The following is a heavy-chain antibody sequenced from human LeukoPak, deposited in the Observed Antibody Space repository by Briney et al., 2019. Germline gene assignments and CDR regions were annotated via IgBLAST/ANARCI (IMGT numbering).Heavy chain of an antibody. V-gene: IGHV4-39*07. CDR2: AYYRGST. Sequence: SSETLSLTCTVSGDSISSNSDYWGWIRQPPGKGLEWIGSAYYRGSTDYNPSIKSRVTISVDTSKNQFSLKLSSVTAADTAVYYCASRGRYFDYWGQGTLVTVSS. CDR3: ASRGRYFDY. J-gene: IGHJ4*02. CDR1: GDSISSNSDY.